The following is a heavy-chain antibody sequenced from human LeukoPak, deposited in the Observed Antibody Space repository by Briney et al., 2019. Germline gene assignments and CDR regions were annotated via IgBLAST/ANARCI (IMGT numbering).Heavy chain of an antibody. V-gene: IGHV3-7*01. CDR2: IKQDGSEK. J-gene: IGHJ4*02. D-gene: IGHD1-14*01. CDR3: VRDIRSRYLDY. Sequence: GGSLRLSCAASGFTFSSYWMSWVRQAPGKGLEWVANIKQDGSEKYCVESVKGRFTISRDNPKNMLYLQMNSLRVEDTAVYHCVRDIRSRYLDYWGQGISVTVSS. CDR1: GFTFSSYW.